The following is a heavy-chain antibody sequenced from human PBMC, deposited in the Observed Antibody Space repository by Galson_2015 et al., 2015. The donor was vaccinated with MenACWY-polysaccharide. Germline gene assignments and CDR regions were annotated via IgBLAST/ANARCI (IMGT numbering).Heavy chain of an antibody. D-gene: IGHD2-2*02. V-gene: IGHV1-69*13. CDR3: ARENIVVVPAAIQGWFDP. CDR2: IIPIFGTA. CDR1: GGTFSSYA. J-gene: IGHJ5*02. Sequence: SVKVSCKASGGTFSSYAISWVRQAPGQGLEWMGGIIPIFGTANYAQKFQGRVTITADESTSTAYMELSSLRSEDTAVYYCARENIVVVPAAIQGWFDPWGQGTLVTVSS.